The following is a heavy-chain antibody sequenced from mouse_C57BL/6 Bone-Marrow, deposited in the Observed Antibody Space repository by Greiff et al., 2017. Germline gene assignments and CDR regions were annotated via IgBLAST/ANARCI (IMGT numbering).Heavy chain of an antibody. CDR3: ARHLDVCFDY. CDR1: GFTFSSYG. J-gene: IGHJ2*01. Sequence: DVKLVESGGDLVKPGGSLKLSCAASGFTFSSYGMSWVRQTPDKRLEWVATISSGGSYTYYPDSVKGRFTISRDNAKNTLYLQMSSLKSEDTAMYYCARHLDVCFDYWGQGTTLTVSS. CDR2: ISSGGSYT. V-gene: IGHV5-6*02.